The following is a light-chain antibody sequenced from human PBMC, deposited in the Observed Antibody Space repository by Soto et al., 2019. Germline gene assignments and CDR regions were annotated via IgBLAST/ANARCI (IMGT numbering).Light chain of an antibody. CDR3: QQYDTSLPYT. V-gene: IGKV3-20*01. Sequence: EIVLTQSPGTLSLSPGDRATLSCEANHSVNNNYLAWYQHKPGQAPRLIIYGASSRATGIPDRFSGSGSGTDFTLTISRLEPEDFALYYCQQYDTSLPYTFGGGTKVEIK. CDR2: GAS. J-gene: IGKJ4*01. CDR1: HSVNNNY.